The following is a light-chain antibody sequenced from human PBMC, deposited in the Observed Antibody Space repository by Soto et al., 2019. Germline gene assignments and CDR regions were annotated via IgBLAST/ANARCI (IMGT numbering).Light chain of an antibody. J-gene: IGKJ1*01. CDR1: QNVGGD. CDR2: RTS. CDR3: QEYNGRSS. V-gene: IGKV3-15*01. Sequence: EGVTTQSPATLSVSPGERATLSCRASQNVGGDLAWYQQKPGQAPRLLIYRTSTRATGTPVRFSGSGSGTEFTLTISSLQSEDFAVYYCQEYNGRSSFGQGTKVEMK.